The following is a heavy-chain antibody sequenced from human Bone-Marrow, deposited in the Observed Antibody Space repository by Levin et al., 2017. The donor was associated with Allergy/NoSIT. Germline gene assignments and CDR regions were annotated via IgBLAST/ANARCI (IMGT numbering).Heavy chain of an antibody. CDR2: INHSGST. D-gene: IGHD3-10*01. J-gene: IGHJ4*02. CDR1: GGSFSGYY. CDR3: ARTMVRGVIIDY. Sequence: GSLRLSCAVYGGSFSGYYWSWIRQPPGKGLEWIGEINHSGSTNYNPSLKSRVTISVDTSKNQFSLKLSSVTAADTAVYYCARTMVRGVIIDYWGQGTLVTVSS. V-gene: IGHV4-34*01.